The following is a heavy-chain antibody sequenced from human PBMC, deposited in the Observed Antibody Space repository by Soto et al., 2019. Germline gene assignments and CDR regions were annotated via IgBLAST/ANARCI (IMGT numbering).Heavy chain of an antibody. D-gene: IGHD6-13*01. CDR2: IYHGGAT. Sequence: SETLSLTCSVFGGSISSYYWSWIRQPAGKGLEWIGRIYHGGATYSNPSLKSRVSISVDWSKNQFSLKLNSVTAADTAVYYCARAFTAMGIFDYWGPGILVTVSS. CDR3: ARAFTAMGIFDY. CDR1: GGSISSYY. J-gene: IGHJ4*02. V-gene: IGHV4-4*07.